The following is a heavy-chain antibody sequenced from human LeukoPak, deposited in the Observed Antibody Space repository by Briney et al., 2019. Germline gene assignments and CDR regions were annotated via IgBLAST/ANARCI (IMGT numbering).Heavy chain of an antibody. CDR3: ASSKGSWPDYFDS. J-gene: IGHJ4*02. D-gene: IGHD6-13*01. V-gene: IGHV3-48*03. Sequence: GGSLRLSCAGSGFTFSSYEMNWVRKAPGKGLEWVSYISTSGSTIYYADSVKGRFTISRDNAKNSVFLQMNSLRAEDTAVYYCASSKGSWPDYFDSWGQGTLVTVSS. CDR1: GFTFSSYE. CDR2: ISTSGSTI.